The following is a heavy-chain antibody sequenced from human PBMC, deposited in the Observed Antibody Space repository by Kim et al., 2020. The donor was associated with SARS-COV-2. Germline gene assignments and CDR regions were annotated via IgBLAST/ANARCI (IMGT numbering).Heavy chain of an antibody. CDR1: GGSISSSSYY. V-gene: IGHV4-39*07. Sequence: SETLSLTCTVSGGSISSSSYYWGWIRQPPGKGLEWIGSIYYSGSTYYNPSLKSRVTISVDTSKNQFSLKLSSVTAADTAVYYCANDERYSSGWDWGQGTLVTVSS. D-gene: IGHD6-19*01. CDR2: IYYSGST. J-gene: IGHJ4*02. CDR3: ANDERYSSGWD.